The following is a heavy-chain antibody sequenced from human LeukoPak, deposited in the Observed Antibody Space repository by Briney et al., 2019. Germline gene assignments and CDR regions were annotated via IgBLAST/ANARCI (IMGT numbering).Heavy chain of an antibody. CDR3: AKDSGYYKGYFDY. Sequence: PGESLGLSCAVSGFTFSNYGMHWVRQAPDKGLEWVAFIRYDGSHKYYADSVKGRFTISRDNSKNTLYLQMSSLRADDTAVFYCAKDSGYYKGYFDYWGQGTLVTVSS. D-gene: IGHD3-22*01. V-gene: IGHV3-30*02. CDR1: GFTFSNYG. J-gene: IGHJ4*02. CDR2: IRYDGSHK.